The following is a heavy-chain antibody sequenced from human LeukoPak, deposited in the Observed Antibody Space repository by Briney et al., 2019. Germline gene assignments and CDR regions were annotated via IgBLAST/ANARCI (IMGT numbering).Heavy chain of an antibody. J-gene: IGHJ4*02. CDR2: ISYDGSNK. D-gene: IGHD3-9*01. V-gene: IGHV3-30*18. Sequence: GGSLRLSCAASGFTFSSYAMSWVRQAPGKGLEWVAVISYDGSNKYYADSVKGRFTISRDNSKNTLYLQMNSLRAEDTAVYYCAKVKLRYFDWLYWDYWGQGTLVTVSS. CDR1: GFTFSSYA. CDR3: AKVKLRYFDWLYWDY.